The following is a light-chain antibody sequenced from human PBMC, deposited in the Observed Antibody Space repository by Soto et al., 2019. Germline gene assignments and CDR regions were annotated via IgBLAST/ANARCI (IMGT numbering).Light chain of an antibody. J-gene: IGLJ2*01. V-gene: IGLV4-69*01. CDR3: QTWGTGIQV. CDR1: SGHSSYT. CDR2: LKSDGSH. Sequence: QLVLTQSPSASASLGASVKLTCTLSSGHSSYTIAWLQQQPEKGPRYLMKLKSDGSHIKGDGIPDRFSGSSSGAERYLTISSLQSEDEADYYCQTWGTGIQVFGGGTKLTVL.